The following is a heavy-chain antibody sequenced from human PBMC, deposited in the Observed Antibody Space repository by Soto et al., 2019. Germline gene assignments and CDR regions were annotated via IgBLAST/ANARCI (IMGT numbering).Heavy chain of an antibody. J-gene: IGHJ4*02. CDR2: ISWNSGSI. D-gene: IGHD5-18*01. Sequence: GGSLRLSCAASGFTFDDYAMHWVRQVPGKGLEWVSGISWNSGSIAYADSVKGRFTISRDNSKNTLYLQMNSLRDEDTAVYYCARDSGYSYGPIVFWGQGTLVTVAS. V-gene: IGHV3-9*01. CDR1: GFTFDDYA. CDR3: ARDSGYSYGPIVF.